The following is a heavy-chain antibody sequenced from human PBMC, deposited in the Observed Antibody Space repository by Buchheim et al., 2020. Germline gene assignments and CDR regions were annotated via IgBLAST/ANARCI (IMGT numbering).Heavy chain of an antibody. V-gene: IGHV3-30*18. CDR2: ISYDGSNK. CDR3: AKAVTTLYYYYYGMDV. Sequence: QVQLVESGGGVVQPGRSLRLSCAASGFTFSSYGMHWVRQAPGKGLEWVAVISYDGSNKYYADSVKGRFTISRDNSTNTLYLQMNSLRAEDTAVYYCAKAVTTLYYYYYGMDVWGQGTT. J-gene: IGHJ6*02. D-gene: IGHD4-11*01. CDR1: GFTFSSYG.